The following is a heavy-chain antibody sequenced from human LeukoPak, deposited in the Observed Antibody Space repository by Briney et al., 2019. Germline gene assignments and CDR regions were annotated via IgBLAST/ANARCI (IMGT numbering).Heavy chain of an antibody. CDR1: GFAFSDYS. CDR2: ISSSGDSK. CDR3: ARDPLRYFDWLSRASFDY. Sequence: TGGSLRLSCAASGFAFSDYSMTWIRQPPGKGLEWVSYISSSGDSKVYGDSVKGRFTISRDNSKNTLYLQMNSLRAEDTAVYYCARDPLRYFDWLSRASFDYWGQGTLVTVSS. V-gene: IGHV3-11*04. J-gene: IGHJ4*02. D-gene: IGHD3-9*01.